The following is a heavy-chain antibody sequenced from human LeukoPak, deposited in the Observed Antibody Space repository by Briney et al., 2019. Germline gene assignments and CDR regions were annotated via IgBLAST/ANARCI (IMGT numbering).Heavy chain of an antibody. J-gene: IGHJ1*01. D-gene: IGHD6-13*01. CDR1: GFTVGNNY. CDR3: ARDPPGIAASVSGG. V-gene: IGHV3-53*01. CDR2: IYSGGRT. Sequence: TGGSLRLSCAASGFTVGNNYMNWFRQTPGKGLEWVSLIYSGGRTNYADSVKGRFTISRDNSKNTLYLQMSSLRVEDTAAYYCARDPPGIAASVSGGWGQGTPVTVSS.